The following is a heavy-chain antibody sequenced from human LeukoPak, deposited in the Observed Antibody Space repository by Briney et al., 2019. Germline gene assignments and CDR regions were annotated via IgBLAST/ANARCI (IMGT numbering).Heavy chain of an antibody. V-gene: IGHV3-23*01. D-gene: IGHD6-25*01. Sequence: GGSLRLSCAASGFTFSSYAMNWVRQAPGKGLEWVSGISEGSGNTYYADSVKGRFTISRDNSKNTLYLQMNSLRAEDTAVYYRAKGLIPGRLRFGVDVWGQGTTVTVSS. CDR2: ISEGSGNT. J-gene: IGHJ6*02. CDR1: GFTFSSYA. CDR3: AKGLIPGRLRFGVDV.